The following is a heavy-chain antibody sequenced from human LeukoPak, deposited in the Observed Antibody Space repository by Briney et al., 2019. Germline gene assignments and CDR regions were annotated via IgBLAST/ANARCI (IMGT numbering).Heavy chain of an antibody. Sequence: PPETLSLTCTVSGGSISSYYWSWIRQPPGKGLEWIGYIYYSGSTNYNPSLKSRVTISVDTSKNQFSLKLSSVTAADTAVYYCARDLYPYGDYPDAFDIWGQGTMVTVSS. V-gene: IGHV4-59*01. J-gene: IGHJ3*02. CDR3: ARDLYPYGDYPDAFDI. D-gene: IGHD4-17*01. CDR1: GGSISSYY. CDR2: IYYSGST.